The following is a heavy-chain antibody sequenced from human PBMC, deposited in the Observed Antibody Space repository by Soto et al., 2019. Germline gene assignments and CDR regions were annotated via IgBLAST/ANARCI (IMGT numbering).Heavy chain of an antibody. D-gene: IGHD5-12*01. V-gene: IGHV1-2*02. CDR2: INPNSGGT. J-gene: IGHJ4*02. Sequence: QVQLVQSGAEVKKPGASVKVSCKASGYTFTGYYMHWVRQAPGQGLEWMGWINPNSGGTNYAQKFQGRVTMTRDTSISTAYMELSRLRSDDTALYYCARDNSHHPYSGYARLPDYWGQGTLLTVSS. CDR1: GYTFTGYY. CDR3: ARDNSHHPYSGYARLPDY.